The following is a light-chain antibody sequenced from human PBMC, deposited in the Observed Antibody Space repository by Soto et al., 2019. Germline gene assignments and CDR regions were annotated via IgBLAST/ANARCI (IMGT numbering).Light chain of an antibody. CDR1: SSDVGGYNY. V-gene: IGLV2-11*01. Sequence: QSVLTQPRSVSGSPGQSVTISCTGTSSDVGGYNYVSWYQQHPGKAPKLMIYDVSKRPSGVPDRFSGSKSGNTASLTISELQAEDEADYYCCSYAGSRYVFGTGTKVTVL. CDR2: DVS. J-gene: IGLJ1*01. CDR3: CSYAGSRYV.